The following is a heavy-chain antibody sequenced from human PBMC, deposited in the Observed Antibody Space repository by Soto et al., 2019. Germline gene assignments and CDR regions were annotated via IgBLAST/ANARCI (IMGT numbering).Heavy chain of an antibody. D-gene: IGHD2-8*01. CDR3: AKARCTTSNCYVPDY. CDR1: GFSFSTYT. V-gene: IGHV3-23*01. CDR2: ISGSGGSP. J-gene: IGHJ4*02. Sequence: TGGSLRLSCAASGFSFSTYTMSWVRRAPGKGLEWVSAISGSGGSPSYADSVQGRFTISRDNPKKTLYLQMNSLRAEDTAVYYCAKARCTTSNCYVPDYWGQGTLVTVS.